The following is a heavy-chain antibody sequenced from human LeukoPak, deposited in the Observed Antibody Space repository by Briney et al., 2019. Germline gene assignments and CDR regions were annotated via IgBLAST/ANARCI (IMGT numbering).Heavy chain of an antibody. J-gene: IGHJ5*02. CDR3: ARDLGYSSGWYGLTNWFDP. V-gene: IGHV4-4*07. D-gene: IGHD6-19*01. Sequence: PSETLSLTCTVSGGSISSYYWSWIRQPAGKGLEWIGRIYTSGSTNYNPSLKSRVTMSVDTSKNQFSLKLSSVTAADTAVYYCARDLGYSSGWYGLTNWFDPWAREPWSPSPQ. CDR1: GGSISSYY. CDR2: IYTSGST.